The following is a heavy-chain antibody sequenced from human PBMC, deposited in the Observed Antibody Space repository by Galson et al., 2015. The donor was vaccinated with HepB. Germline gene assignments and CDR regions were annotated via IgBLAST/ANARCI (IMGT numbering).Heavy chain of an antibody. CDR2: IWYDGTNK. J-gene: IGHJ5*01. D-gene: IGHD5-18*01. Sequence: SLRLSCAASGFRFGSYAMAWVRQAPGKGLEWVSVIWYDGTNKYYADSVKGRFTISRDNSKNILFLQMNSLRAEDTGLYFCAKGYGLFDSWGHGILVTVSS. CDR3: AKGYGLFDS. CDR1: GFRFGSYA. V-gene: IGHV3-33*03.